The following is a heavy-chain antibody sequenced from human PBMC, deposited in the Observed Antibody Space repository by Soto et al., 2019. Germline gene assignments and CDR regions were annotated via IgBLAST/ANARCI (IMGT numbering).Heavy chain of an antibody. V-gene: IGHV4-59*01. D-gene: IGHD2-2*01. Sequence: SETLSLTCSLSGDSISHYYWSWVRQPPGKGLEWIGYTYYSGSTNYNPSLRSRVTISVDTSQNQFSLRLNSVTAADTAVYYCARIGGYCSRASCYGPFDYWGRGTLVTVSS. CDR1: GDSISHYY. CDR2: TYYSGST. J-gene: IGHJ4*02. CDR3: ARIGGYCSRASCYGPFDY.